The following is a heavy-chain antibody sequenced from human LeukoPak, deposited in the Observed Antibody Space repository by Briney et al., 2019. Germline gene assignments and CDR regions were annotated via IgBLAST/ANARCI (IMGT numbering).Heavy chain of an antibody. CDR1: GGSLSSYY. CDR3: ARDVPTTVDGTWYYFDY. J-gene: IGHJ4*02. V-gene: IGHV4-4*07. D-gene: IGHD6-13*01. CDR2: LYTSGST. Sequence: PSETLSLTCTVSGGSLSSYYWSWIRQPAGKGLEWIGRLYTSGSTKYNPSLKSRVTMSVDTSKNQFSLKLSSVTAADTAVYYCARDVPTTVDGTWYYFDYWGQGTLVTVSS.